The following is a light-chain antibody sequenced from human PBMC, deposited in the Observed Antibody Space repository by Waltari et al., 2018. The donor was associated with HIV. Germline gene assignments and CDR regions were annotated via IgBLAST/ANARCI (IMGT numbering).Light chain of an antibody. Sequence: EIVLTQSPGTLSLSPGERATLSCRASQSVSSSYLAWYQQKPGQAPSLLIYGGSSRATGIPDRFSGSGSGTDFTLTISRLEPEDFAVFYCQQYGSSRWTFGQGTKVEIK. V-gene: IGKV3-20*01. CDR2: GGS. CDR3: QQYGSSRWT. CDR1: QSVSSSY. J-gene: IGKJ1*01.